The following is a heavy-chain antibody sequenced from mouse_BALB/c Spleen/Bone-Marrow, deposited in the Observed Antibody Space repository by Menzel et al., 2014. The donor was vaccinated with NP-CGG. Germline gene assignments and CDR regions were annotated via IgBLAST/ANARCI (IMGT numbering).Heavy chain of an antibody. J-gene: IGHJ1*01. CDR2: INPDSSTI. Sequence: EVQLQQSGGGLVQPGGSLKLSCAASGFDFSRYWMSWVRQVPGKGLEWIGEINPDSSTINYTPSLKDKFIISRDNARNTLYLQMSRVRSEDSALYYCARLSYYGNSFVWGAGTTVTVSS. CDR3: ARLSYYGNSFV. V-gene: IGHV4-1*02. D-gene: IGHD1-1*01. CDR1: GFDFSRYW.